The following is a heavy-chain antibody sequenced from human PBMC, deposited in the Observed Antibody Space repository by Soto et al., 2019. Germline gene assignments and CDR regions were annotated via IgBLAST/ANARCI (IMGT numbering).Heavy chain of an antibody. CDR2: ISSSSSYI. V-gene: IGHV3-21*01. CDR3: VRDSILENYDILTGYYIYYFDY. Sequence: EVQLVESGGGLVKPGGSLRLSCAASGFTFSSYSMNWVRQAPGKGLEWVSSISSSSSYIYYADSVKGRFTISRDNAKNSLYLQMNSLRAEDTAVYYCVRDSILENYDILTGYYIYYFDYWGQGTLVTVSS. D-gene: IGHD3-9*01. J-gene: IGHJ4*02. CDR1: GFTFSSYS.